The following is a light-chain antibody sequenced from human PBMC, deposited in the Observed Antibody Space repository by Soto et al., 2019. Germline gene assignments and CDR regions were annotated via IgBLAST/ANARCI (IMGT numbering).Light chain of an antibody. J-gene: IGKJ1*01. CDR3: QQYGGSPQT. Sequence: PGERATLSCRASQSVSNYLAWYQQKPGQAPRLLIYGASRRATVIPDRFSGRGSGTDFTLTISRLEPEDFAVYYCQQYGGSPQTFGQGTNVEIK. V-gene: IGKV3-20*01. CDR1: QSVSNY. CDR2: GAS.